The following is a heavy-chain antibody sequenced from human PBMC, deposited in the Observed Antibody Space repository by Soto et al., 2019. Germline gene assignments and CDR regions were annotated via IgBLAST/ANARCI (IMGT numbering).Heavy chain of an antibody. CDR2: IRFDGSNE. J-gene: IGHJ4*02. D-gene: IGHD1-7*01. CDR1: GGIFHGYG. V-gene: IGHV3-33*01. Sequence: GGSLRLSCAVPGGIFHGYGMHWVRQAPGKGLEWVAIIRFDGSNEEYAESVKGRFTISRDNSKNTLYLQINTLGAEDSAVFFCSRDGIGGTVFRGYLDYWGRGTVVTVSS. CDR3: SRDGIGGTVFRGYLDY.